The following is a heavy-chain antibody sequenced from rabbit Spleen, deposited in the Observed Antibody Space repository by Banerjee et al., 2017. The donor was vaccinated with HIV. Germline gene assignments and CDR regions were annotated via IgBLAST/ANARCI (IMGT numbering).Heavy chain of an antibody. V-gene: IGHV1S45*01. CDR3: ARDAGRGDYIDGVFNL. D-gene: IGHD8-1*01. Sequence: QQQLVESGGGLVQPEGSLTLTCTASGFSFSSTYYMSWVRQAPGKGLEWIGSIVTDGGSAWYATWAKGRFTISKTSSTTVTLQMTSLTAADTATYFCARDAGRGDYIDGVFNLWGQGTLVTVS. CDR1: GFSFSSTYY. CDR2: IVTDGGSA. J-gene: IGHJ4*01.